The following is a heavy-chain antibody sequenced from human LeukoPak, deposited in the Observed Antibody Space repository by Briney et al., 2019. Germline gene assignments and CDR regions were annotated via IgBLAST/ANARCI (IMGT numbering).Heavy chain of an antibody. CDR1: GYSFTSYW. CDR2: IYPGDSDT. V-gene: IGHV5-51*01. D-gene: IGHD3-9*01. CDR3: ARSPDHDILTGYYSSWIDS. Sequence: GESLKISCKGSGYSFTSYWIGWVRQMPGKGLEWVGIIYPGDSDTRYSPSFQGQVTISVDKSITNAYLQWSSLKASDTAMHYCARSPDHDILTGYYSSWIDSWGQGTLVTVSS. J-gene: IGHJ5*01.